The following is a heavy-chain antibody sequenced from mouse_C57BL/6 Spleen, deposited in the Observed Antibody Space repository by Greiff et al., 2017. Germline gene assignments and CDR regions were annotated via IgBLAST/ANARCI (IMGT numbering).Heavy chain of an antibody. CDR2: IYPRSGNT. CDR1: GYTFTSYG. D-gene: IGHD2-12*01. Sequence: QVQLQQSGAELARPGASVKLSCKASGYTFTSYGISWVKQRTGQGLEWIGEIYPRSGNTYYNEKFKGKATLTADKSSSTAYMELRSLNSEDSAVYFCASLGDYNRPSYVDYWGQGTTLTVSS. V-gene: IGHV1-81*01. CDR3: ASLGDYNRPSYVDY. J-gene: IGHJ2*01.